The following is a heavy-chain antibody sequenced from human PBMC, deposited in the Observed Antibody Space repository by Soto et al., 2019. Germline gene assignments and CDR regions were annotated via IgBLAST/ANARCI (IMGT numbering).Heavy chain of an antibody. CDR2: ISGSGDNT. CDR1: GFTFSSYA. D-gene: IGHD3-3*01. Sequence: GGSLRLSCAASGFTFSSYAMSWVRQAPGKGLEWVSAISGSGDNTYYADSVKGRFTISRDNSKNTLYLQMNSLRAEDTATYYCAKSLEWLYYYDGMDVWGQGTTVTVSS. J-gene: IGHJ6*02. CDR3: AKSLEWLYYYDGMDV. V-gene: IGHV3-23*01.